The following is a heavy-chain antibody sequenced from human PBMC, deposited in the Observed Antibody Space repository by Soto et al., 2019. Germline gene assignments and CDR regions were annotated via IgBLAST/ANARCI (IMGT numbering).Heavy chain of an antibody. CDR1: GFTFSSYG. J-gene: IGHJ4*02. CDR2: ISYDGSNK. D-gene: IGHD4-17*01. Sequence: QVQLVESGGGVVQPGRSLRLSCAASGFTFSSYGMHWVHQAPGKGLEWVAVISYDGSNKYYADSVKGRFTISRDNSKNTLYLQMNSLRAEDTAVYYCAKDRDYRTTVTTPTFDYWGQGTLVTVSS. CDR3: AKDRDYRTTVTTPTFDY. V-gene: IGHV3-30*18.